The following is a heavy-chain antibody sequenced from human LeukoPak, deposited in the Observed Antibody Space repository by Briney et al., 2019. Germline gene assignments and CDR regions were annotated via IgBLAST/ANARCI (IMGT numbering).Heavy chain of an antibody. CDR3: ATYDQKLAFDN. CDR2: MYTSGST. Sequence: SETLSLTCDVSGGSMSSYYWSWIRQPAGKGLEWIGRMYTSGSTNYNPSLKSRVTMSVDTSKKQFPLKLNSVTAADTAVYYCATYDQKLAFDNWGQGTLVTVSS. D-gene: IGHD6-13*01. J-gene: IGHJ4*02. V-gene: IGHV4-4*07. CDR1: GGSMSSYY.